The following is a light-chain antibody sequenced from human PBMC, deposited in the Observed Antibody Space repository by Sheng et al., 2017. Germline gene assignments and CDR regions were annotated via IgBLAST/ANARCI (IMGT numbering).Light chain of an antibody. CDR2: GAF. J-gene: IGKJ4*01. CDR1: QNINRN. Sequence: EIVMTQFPASLSVSPGERATLSCRASQNINRNLAWYQQKLGQPPRLLMSGAFTRANGIPARFSGSGSGTEFTLTISSLQSEDFAVYYCQQYNDWPLTFGGGTKVEI. V-gene: IGKV3-15*01. CDR3: QQYNDWPLT.